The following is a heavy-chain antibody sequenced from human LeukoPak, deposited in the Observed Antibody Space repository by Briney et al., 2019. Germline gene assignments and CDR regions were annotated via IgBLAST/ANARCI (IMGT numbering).Heavy chain of an antibody. Sequence: PSETLSLTCTVSGGSISSGSYYWSWIRQPAGKGLEWIGRIYTSGSTNYSPSLKSRVTISVDTSKNQFSLKLSSVTAADTAVYYCARDRPVGATTYGMDVWGQGTTVTVSS. CDR3: ARDRPVGATTYGMDV. D-gene: IGHD1-26*01. V-gene: IGHV4-61*02. CDR1: GGSISSGSYY. J-gene: IGHJ6*02. CDR2: IYTSGST.